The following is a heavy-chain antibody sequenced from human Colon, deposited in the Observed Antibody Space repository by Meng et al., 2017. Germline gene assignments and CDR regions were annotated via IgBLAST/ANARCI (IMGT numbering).Heavy chain of an antibody. CDR1: GFSFSTYG. V-gene: IGHV3-33*01. CDR2: IWFDGSNK. Sequence: VGAGGEVVQPGRALRLACVASGFSFSTYGMHWVRQAPGKGLEWVAIIWFDGSNKYYGDSVKGRFTISRDNSKNTLYLQMNSLRVEDTAVYYCARGATPENFDYWGQGTLVTVSS. J-gene: IGHJ4*02. CDR3: ARGATPENFDY.